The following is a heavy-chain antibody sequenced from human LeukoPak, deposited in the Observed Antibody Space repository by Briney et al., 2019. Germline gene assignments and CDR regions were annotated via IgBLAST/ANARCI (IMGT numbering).Heavy chain of an antibody. CDR3: ARDMVRDYFDY. CDR1: GGSISSSSYY. Sequence: SETLSLTCTVSGGSISSSSYYWGWIRQPPGKGLEWIGSIYYSGSIYYNPSLKSRVTISVDTSKNQFSLKLSSVTAADTAVYYCARDMVRDYFDYWGQGTLVTVSS. J-gene: IGHJ4*02. CDR2: IYYSGSI. V-gene: IGHV4-39*01. D-gene: IGHD3-10*01.